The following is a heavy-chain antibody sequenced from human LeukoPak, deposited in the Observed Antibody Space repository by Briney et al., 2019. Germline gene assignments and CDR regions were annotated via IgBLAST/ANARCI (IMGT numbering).Heavy chain of an antibody. CDR3: ARGGGNTYYKWFDS. J-gene: IGHJ5*01. CDR1: GYTFTNYG. V-gene: IGHV1-18*01. D-gene: IGHD3-10*01. Sequence: ASVKVSCKASGYTFTNYGISWVRQAPGQGLEWMGWISPYNGNTNCAQKLQGRVTMTTDTSTSTAYMELRSLRSDDTAVYYCARGGGNTYYKWFDSWGQGTLVTVSS. CDR2: ISPYNGNT.